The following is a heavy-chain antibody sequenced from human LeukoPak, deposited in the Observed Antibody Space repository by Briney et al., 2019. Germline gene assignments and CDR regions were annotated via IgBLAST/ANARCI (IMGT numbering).Heavy chain of an antibody. J-gene: IGHJ4*02. CDR1: GFTFGDYA. CDR3: TRGPLVDPFDY. D-gene: IGHD1-26*01. CDR2: IRSKAYGGTT. Sequence: GGSLRLSSTASGFTFGDYAMSWVPQAPGKGLEWLGFIRSKAYGGTTEYAASVQGRFTISRDDSKSIAYLQMNSLKTEDTAVYYCTRGPLVDPFDYWGQGTLVTVSS. V-gene: IGHV3-49*04.